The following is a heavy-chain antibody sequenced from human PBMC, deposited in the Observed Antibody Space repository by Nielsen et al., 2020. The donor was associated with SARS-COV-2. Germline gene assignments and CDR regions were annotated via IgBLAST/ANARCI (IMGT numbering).Heavy chain of an antibody. CDR2: ISYDGSNK. D-gene: IGHD1-26*01. CDR1: GFTFSSYG. J-gene: IGHJ4*02. V-gene: IGHV3-30*18. Sequence: GGSLRLSCAASGFTFSSYGMHWVRQAPGKGLEWVAVISYDGSNKYYADSVKGRFTISRDNSKNTLYLQMNSLRAEDTAVCYCAKDGRGGFDYWGQGTLVTVSS. CDR3: AKDGRGGFDY.